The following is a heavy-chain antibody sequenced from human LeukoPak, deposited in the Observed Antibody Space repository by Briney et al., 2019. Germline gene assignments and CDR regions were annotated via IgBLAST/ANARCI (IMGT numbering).Heavy chain of an antibody. CDR2: VNPSGGST. D-gene: IGHD3-22*01. Sequence: ASVKVSCKASGYTFTGYYMHWVRQAPGQGLEWMGIVNPSGGSTSYAQKFQGRVTMTRDTSTSTVYMELSSLRSEDTAVYYCARDGLYYYDSSGLDYWGQRTLVTVSS. J-gene: IGHJ4*02. CDR3: ARDGLYYYDSSGLDY. CDR1: GYTFTGYY. V-gene: IGHV1-46*01.